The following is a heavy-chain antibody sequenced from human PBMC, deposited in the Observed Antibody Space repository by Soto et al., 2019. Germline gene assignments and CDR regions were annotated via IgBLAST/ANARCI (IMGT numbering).Heavy chain of an antibody. CDR2: TYYNGNA. CDR1: GGSIYRSNYY. Sequence: TSETLSLTCNVSGGSIYRSNYYWDWLRQPPGKGLEWIGTTYYNGNAYYNPSLKSRVSMSVDTSKNQFSLKLVSVTAADTAVYYCARHFVAVVIKGWGYWGQGTLVTVSS. CDR3: ARHFVAVVIKGWGY. J-gene: IGHJ4*02. D-gene: IGHD3-10*01. V-gene: IGHV4-39*01.